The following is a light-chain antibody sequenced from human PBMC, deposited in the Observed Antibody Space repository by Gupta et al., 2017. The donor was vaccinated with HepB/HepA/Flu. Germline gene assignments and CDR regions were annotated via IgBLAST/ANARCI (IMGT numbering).Light chain of an antibody. Sequence: EIVLTQSPATLSSSTGARATLSCMASQSASIYVAWYQQKPGQAPRLLSYDATKRATGIPARFSGSGSGTDCTLTISSLEPEDFAVYYCQHRRNWPPYTFGQGTKLEIK. J-gene: IGKJ2*01. CDR2: DAT. CDR3: QHRRNWPPYT. V-gene: IGKV3-11*01. CDR1: QSASIY.